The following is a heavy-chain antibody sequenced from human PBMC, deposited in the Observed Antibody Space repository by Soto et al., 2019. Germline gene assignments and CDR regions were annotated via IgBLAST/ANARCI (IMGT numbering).Heavy chain of an antibody. V-gene: IGHV1-8*01. CDR1: GYTFNTYD. D-gene: IGHD6-25*01. CDR3: ARRKERSRPPYSYY. J-gene: IGHJ4*02. CDR2: MNPYNGNT. Sequence: SVKVSCKASGYTFNTYDIYWMRQATGQGLEWMGWMNPYNGNTGYVQKFQGRVTVTRNTSISTVYMELSGLRRDDTAVYYCARRKERSRPPYSYYWVQGSQVSVSS.